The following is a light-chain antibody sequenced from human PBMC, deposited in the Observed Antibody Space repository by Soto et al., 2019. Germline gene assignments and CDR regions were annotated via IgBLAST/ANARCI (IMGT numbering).Light chain of an antibody. CDR3: QQYNSYSRP. Sequence: DIQMTQSPSTLSASVGDRVTITCRASQSISSWLAWYQQKPGKASKLLIYDASSLESGVPSRFSGSGSGTEFTLTISSLQPDDFANYYCQQYNSYSRPFGQGPKVDIK. V-gene: IGKV1-5*01. CDR2: DAS. J-gene: IGKJ1*01. CDR1: QSISSW.